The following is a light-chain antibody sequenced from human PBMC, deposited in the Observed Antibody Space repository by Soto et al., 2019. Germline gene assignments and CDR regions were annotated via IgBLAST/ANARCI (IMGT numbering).Light chain of an antibody. V-gene: IGKV1-9*01. J-gene: IGKJ1*01. CDR1: QGISSY. Sequence: DIQLTQSPSFLSASVGDRVTIPCRASQGISSYLAWYQQKPGKAPKLLIYAASTLQSGVPSRFSGSGSGTEFTLTISSLQPEDFATYYCQQQWTFGQGTKVDI. CDR2: AAS. CDR3: QQQWT.